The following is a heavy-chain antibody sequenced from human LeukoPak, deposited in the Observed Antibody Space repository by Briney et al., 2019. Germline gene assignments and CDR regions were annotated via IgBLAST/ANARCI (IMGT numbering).Heavy chain of an antibody. CDR3: ARDRVSYSDSRGYYR. J-gene: IGHJ4*02. D-gene: IGHD3-22*01. Sequence: ASVKVSCKASGYTFTSYVISWVRQAPGQGLEWMGWINAYNGNTNYAQNLQGRGTMTTDTSSSKAYMELRSLRSDDTAVYYCARDRVSYSDSRGYYRWGQGTLVTVSS. CDR2: INAYNGNT. V-gene: IGHV1-18*01. CDR1: GYTFTSYV.